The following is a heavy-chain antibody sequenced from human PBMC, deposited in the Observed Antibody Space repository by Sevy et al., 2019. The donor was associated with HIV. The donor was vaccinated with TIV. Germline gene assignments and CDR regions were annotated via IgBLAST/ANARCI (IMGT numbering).Heavy chain of an antibody. Sequence: ASVKVSCKGSGFNFASYDIYWVRQATGQGLEWMGWMNTNTGNTGFAQRFQGRVTMTRNTSITTAYMELSNLRSEDTAVYYCARVSGWHLRYGMDVWGQGTTVTVSS. V-gene: IGHV1-8*02. CDR2: MNTNTGNT. J-gene: IGHJ6*02. CDR1: GFNFASYD. CDR3: ARVSGWHLRYGMDV. D-gene: IGHD6-19*01.